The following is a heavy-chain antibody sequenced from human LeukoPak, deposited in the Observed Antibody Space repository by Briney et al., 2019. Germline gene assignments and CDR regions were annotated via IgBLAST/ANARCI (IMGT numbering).Heavy chain of an antibody. CDR3: AKEGSSSGRAFDI. Sequence: GRSLRLSCAASGFTFSSYGMHWVRQAPGKGLEWVTVIWYDGSNKYYAGSVKGRFTISRDNSKNTLYLQMNSLRAEDTAVYYCAKEGSSSGRAFDIWGQGTMVTVSS. D-gene: IGHD3-22*01. V-gene: IGHV3-33*06. CDR2: IWYDGSNK. J-gene: IGHJ3*02. CDR1: GFTFSSYG.